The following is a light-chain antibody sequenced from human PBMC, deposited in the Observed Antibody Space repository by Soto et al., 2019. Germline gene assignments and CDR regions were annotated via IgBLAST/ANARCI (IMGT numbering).Light chain of an antibody. CDR1: SSDVGAFNY. CDR3: SSYTTRNTEV. Sequence: QSVLTQPASVSGSPGQSISISCIGTSSDVGAFNYVSWYQHHPGKAPQLIIYDVTSRPSGVSNRFSASKSGNTASLTISGLQAEDDADYYCSSYTTRNTEVFGTGTKLT. CDR2: DVT. J-gene: IGLJ1*01. V-gene: IGLV2-14*03.